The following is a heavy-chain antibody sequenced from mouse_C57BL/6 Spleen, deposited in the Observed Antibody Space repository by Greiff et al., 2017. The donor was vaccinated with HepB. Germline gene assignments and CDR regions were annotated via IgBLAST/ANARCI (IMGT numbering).Heavy chain of an antibody. CDR3: ARDKDPYAMDY. CDR2: ISYDGSN. J-gene: IGHJ4*01. V-gene: IGHV3-6*01. CDR1: GYSITSGYY. Sequence: EVQLKESGPGLVKPSQSLSLTCSVTGYSITSGYYWNWIRQFPGNKLEWMGYISYDGSNNYNPSLKNRISITRDTSKNQFFLKLNSVTTEDTATYYCARDKDPYAMDYWGQGTSVTVSS.